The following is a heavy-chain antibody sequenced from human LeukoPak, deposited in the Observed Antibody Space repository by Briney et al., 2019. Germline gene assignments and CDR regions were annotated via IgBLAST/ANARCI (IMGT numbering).Heavy chain of an antibody. Sequence: PSETLSLTCAVSGYSISSGYYWGWIRQPPGKGLEWIGSIYHSGSTYYNPSLKSRVSISVDTSKNQFSLKLSSVTAADTAVYCCARLGNYYDSSGFDYWRQGTLVTVSS. V-gene: IGHV4-38-2*01. CDR1: GYSISSGYY. J-gene: IGHJ4*02. D-gene: IGHD3-22*01. CDR2: IYHSGST. CDR3: ARLGNYYDSSGFDY.